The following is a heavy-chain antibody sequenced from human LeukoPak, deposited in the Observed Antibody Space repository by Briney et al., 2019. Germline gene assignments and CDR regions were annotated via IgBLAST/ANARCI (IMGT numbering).Heavy chain of an antibody. CDR3: ASGYSSRDETGDFDY. V-gene: IGHV1-69*17. CDR1: GGTFNTSP. Sequence: SVKVSCKASGGTFNTSPIHWVRQAPGQGLEWMGGITVKFNIIKYAQKFQGRVTITADKSTSTAYMELSSLRSEDTAVYYCASGYSSRDETGDFDYWGQGTLVTVSS. D-gene: IGHD6-19*01. J-gene: IGHJ4*02. CDR2: ITVKFNII.